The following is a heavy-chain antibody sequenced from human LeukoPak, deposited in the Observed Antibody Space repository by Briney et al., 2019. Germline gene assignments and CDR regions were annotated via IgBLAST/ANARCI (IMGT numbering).Heavy chain of an antibody. CDR3: ARGRKTTVTTYYFDY. CDR1: GFSVRNNY. Sequence: PGGSLRLSCAASGFSVRNNYMSWVRQAPGKGLEWISVIYSGGSTYYADSVMGRFTISRDNSKNTLYLQMNSLRAEDTAVYYCARGRKTTVTTYYFDYWGQGTLVTVSS. CDR2: IYSGGST. J-gene: IGHJ4*02. D-gene: IGHD4-17*01. V-gene: IGHV3-66*02.